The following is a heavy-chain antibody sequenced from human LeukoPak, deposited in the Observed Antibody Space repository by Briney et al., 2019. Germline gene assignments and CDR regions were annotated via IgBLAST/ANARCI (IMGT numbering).Heavy chain of an antibody. CDR3: ASGSSFNSSGRGFDY. J-gene: IGHJ4*02. V-gene: IGHV1-2*02. CDR2: INPNSGGT. D-gene: IGHD3-22*01. Sequence: ASVKVSCKASGYTFTGYNMHWVRPAPGQGLEWMGWINPNSGGTKYAQKFQGRVTMTRDTSISTGYMELSRLRSDDAAVYYCASGSSFNSSGRGFDYWGQGTLVTVSS. CDR1: GYTFTGYN.